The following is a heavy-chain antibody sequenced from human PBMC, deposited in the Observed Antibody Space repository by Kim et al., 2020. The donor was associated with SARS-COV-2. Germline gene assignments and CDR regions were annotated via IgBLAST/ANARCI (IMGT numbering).Heavy chain of an antibody. CDR2: INHSGST. J-gene: IGHJ6*02. CDR3: QGIVGRYYYGMDV. D-gene: IGHD3-22*01. V-gene: IGHV4-34*01. CDR1: GGSFSGYY. Sequence: SETLSLTCAVYGGSFSGYYWSWIRQPPGKGLEWIGEINHSGSTNYNPSLKSRVTISVDTSKNQFSLKLSSVTAAYTAVYYCQGIVGRYYYGMDVWGQGTT.